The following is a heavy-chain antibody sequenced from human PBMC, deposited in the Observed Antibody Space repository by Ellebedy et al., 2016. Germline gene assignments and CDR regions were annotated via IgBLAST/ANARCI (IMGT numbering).Heavy chain of an antibody. V-gene: IGHV4-59*01. CDR3: ARDRAVAGRANSNYYYYGMDV. J-gene: IGHJ6*02. CDR2: IYYSGST. D-gene: IGHD6-19*01. CDR1: GGSISSYY. Sequence: SETLSLTCTVSGGSISSYYWSWIRQPPGKGLEWIGYIYYSGSTNYNPSLKSRVPISVDTSKNQFALKLSSVTAADTAVYYCARDRAVAGRANSNYYYYGMDVWGQGTTVTVSS.